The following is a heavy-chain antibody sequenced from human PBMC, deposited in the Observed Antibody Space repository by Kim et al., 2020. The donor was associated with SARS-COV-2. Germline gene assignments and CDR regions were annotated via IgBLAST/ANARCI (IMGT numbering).Heavy chain of an antibody. Sequence: GGSLRLSCAASGFTFSTYAMHWVRQAPGKGLEWVAVISYEGTNKYHADSVQGRFTISRDNSKNTLYLQMNSLRVEDTAVYYCAKDGLNYYGSGRSDYFDYWGQGTLVTVSS. CDR3: AKDGLNYYGSGRSDYFDY. CDR1: GFTFSTYA. V-gene: IGHV3-30*18. J-gene: IGHJ4*02. D-gene: IGHD3-10*01. CDR2: ISYEGTNK.